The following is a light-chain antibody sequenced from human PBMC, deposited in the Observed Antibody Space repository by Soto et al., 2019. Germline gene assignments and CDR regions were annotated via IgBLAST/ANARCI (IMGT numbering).Light chain of an antibody. Sequence: QSVLTQPPSASGSPGQSVTISCTGTISDVGGYNYVSWYQQHPGKAPKLMIYEVSKRPSGVPDRFSGSKSGNTASLTVSGLQAEDEADYYCSSYAGSNKGYVFGTG. CDR3: SSYAGSNKGYV. V-gene: IGLV2-8*01. J-gene: IGLJ1*01. CDR1: ISDVGGYNY. CDR2: EVS.